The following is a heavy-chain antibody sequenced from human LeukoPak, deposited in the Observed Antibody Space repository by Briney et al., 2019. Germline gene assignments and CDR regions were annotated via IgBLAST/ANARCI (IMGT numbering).Heavy chain of an antibody. D-gene: IGHD2-15*01. CDR3: AKGGLDIVYYYGMDV. CDR1: GFTFSRYA. Sequence: GGSLRLSCAASGFTFSRYAMSWVRQAPGLGLEWVSPFSGSGGSTYYADSVKGRFTISRDNSKNTLYLQMNSLRAEDTAVYYCAKGGLDIVYYYGMDVWGQGTTVTVSS. CDR2: FSGSGGST. V-gene: IGHV3-23*01. J-gene: IGHJ6*02.